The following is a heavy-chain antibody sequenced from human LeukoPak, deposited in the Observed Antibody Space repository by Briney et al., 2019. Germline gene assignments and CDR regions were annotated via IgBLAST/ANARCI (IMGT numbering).Heavy chain of an antibody. CDR2: ISGSGSTI. V-gene: IGHV3-48*02. CDR1: EFTFSTYS. Sequence: AGGSLRLSCAASEFTFSTYSMNWVRQAPGKGLEWVSYISGSGSTIYYADSVKGRFTISRDNAQNSLYLQMNSLRDEDTAVYYCATSGNYRFDYWGQGTLVTVSS. CDR3: ATSGNYRFDY. J-gene: IGHJ4*02. D-gene: IGHD1-26*01.